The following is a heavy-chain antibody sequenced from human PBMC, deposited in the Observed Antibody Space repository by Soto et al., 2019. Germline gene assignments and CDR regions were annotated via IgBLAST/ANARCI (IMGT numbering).Heavy chain of an antibody. CDR3: AKGSGYSYGPRGAFDI. CDR2: ISGSGGST. CDR1: GVTFSGHG. Sequence: GGTQRLCWAASGVTFSGHGMSWVRQAPGKGLEWVSAISGSGGSTYYADSVKGRFTISRDNSKNTLYLQMNSLRAEDTAVYYCAKGSGYSYGPRGAFDIWGQGTMVTVSS. V-gene: IGHV3-23*01. J-gene: IGHJ3*02. D-gene: IGHD5-18*01.